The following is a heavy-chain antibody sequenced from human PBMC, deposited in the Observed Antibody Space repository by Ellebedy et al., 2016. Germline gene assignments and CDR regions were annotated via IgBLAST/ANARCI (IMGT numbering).Heavy chain of an antibody. J-gene: IGHJ4*02. CDR3: ANRAGVGSYFDY. Sequence: GESLKISFAASGLTFSSYAMSWVRQAPGKGLEWVSDISGSGGSTYYAGSVKGRFTISRDNSKNTLYLQMNSLRAEDTAVYYCANRAGVGSYFDYWGQGTLVTVSS. CDR2: ISGSGGST. V-gene: IGHV3-23*01. CDR1: GLTFSSYA. D-gene: IGHD6-19*01.